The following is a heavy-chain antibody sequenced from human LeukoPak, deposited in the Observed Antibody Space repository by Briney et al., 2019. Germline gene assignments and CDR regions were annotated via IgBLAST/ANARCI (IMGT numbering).Heavy chain of an antibody. CDR3: ARPYGAYYYDSSGYPSSFDY. D-gene: IGHD3-22*01. Sequence: SETLSLTCAVYGGSISGYYWSWIRQPPGKGLEWIGEINHSGSTNYNPSLKSRVTISVDTSKNQFSLKLSSVTAADTAVYYCARPYGAYYYDSSGYPSSFDYWGQGTLVTVSS. CDR1: GGSISGYY. CDR2: INHSGST. V-gene: IGHV4-34*01. J-gene: IGHJ4*02.